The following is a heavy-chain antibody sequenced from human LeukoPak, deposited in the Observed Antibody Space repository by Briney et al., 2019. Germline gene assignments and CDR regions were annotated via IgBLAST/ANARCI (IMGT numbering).Heavy chain of an antibody. J-gene: IGHJ4*02. CDR3: ARHRGGGLWFFDY. CDR2: IYYNGCT. CDR1: GGSISSADYY. V-gene: IGHV4-31*11. Sequence: SETLSLTCAVSGGSISSADYYWSWVRQHPGKGLEWIGYIYYNGCTYLNPSLESRVTMSVDTSKNQFSLGLSSVTAADTAVYYCARHRGGGLWFFDYWGQGTLVTVSS. D-gene: IGHD2-21*01.